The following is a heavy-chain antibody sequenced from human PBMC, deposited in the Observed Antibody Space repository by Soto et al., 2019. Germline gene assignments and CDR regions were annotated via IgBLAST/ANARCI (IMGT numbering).Heavy chain of an antibody. CDR1: EFTFSNCA. V-gene: IGHV3-23*01. J-gene: IGHJ2*01. CDR3: AKGGGITVTTNWYFDL. CDR2: ISGRAGDT. Sequence: EVQLLESGGGLVQPGGSLRLSCAASEFTFSNCAMTWVRQAPGKGLEWVSAISGRAGDTYYADSVEGRFTISRDNSKNTLYLQMNSLRAEDTAVYYCAKGGGITVTTNWYFDLWGRGTLVTVSS. D-gene: IGHD4-17*01.